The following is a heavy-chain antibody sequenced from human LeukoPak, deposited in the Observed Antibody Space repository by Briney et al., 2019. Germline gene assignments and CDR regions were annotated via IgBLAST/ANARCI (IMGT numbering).Heavy chain of an antibody. Sequence: SETLSLTCTVSGGSISSSSYYWGWIRQPPGKGLEWIGSIYYSGSTYYNPSLKSRVTISVDTSKNQFSLKLISVTAADAAVYYCARLYSGSYGFDYWGQGTLVTVSS. J-gene: IGHJ4*02. D-gene: IGHD1-26*01. CDR1: GGSISSSSYY. CDR3: ARLYSGSYGFDY. V-gene: IGHV4-39*01. CDR2: IYYSGST.